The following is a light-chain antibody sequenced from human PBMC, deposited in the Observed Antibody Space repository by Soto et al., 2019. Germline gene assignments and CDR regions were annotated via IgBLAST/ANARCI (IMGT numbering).Light chain of an antibody. CDR1: QNVKNNY. CDR3: QQYGSSPGT. Sequence: DIVLTQSPGTLSLSPGERATLSCRASQNVKNNYLAWYQQKPGQAPRLLIRGASSRAAGLPDRFSGSGSGTAFTLAISRLEREGFAVYYCQQYGSSPGTFGQGTKLEIK. J-gene: IGKJ2*01. CDR2: GAS. V-gene: IGKV3-20*01.